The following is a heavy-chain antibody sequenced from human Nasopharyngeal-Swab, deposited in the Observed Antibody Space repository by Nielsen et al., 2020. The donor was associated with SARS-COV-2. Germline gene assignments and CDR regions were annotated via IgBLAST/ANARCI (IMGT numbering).Heavy chain of an antibody. V-gene: IGHV3-48*03. D-gene: IGHD3-3*01. J-gene: IGHJ4*02. Sequence: GESLKISCAASGFAFSSYEMNWVRQAPGKGLEWVSYISSSGSTIYYADSVKGRLTISRDNAKNSLYLQMNSLRAEDTAVYYCARDKPGITIFGVVIGTFDYWGQGTLVTVSS. CDR1: GFAFSSYE. CDR3: ARDKPGITIFGVVIGTFDY. CDR2: ISSSGSTI.